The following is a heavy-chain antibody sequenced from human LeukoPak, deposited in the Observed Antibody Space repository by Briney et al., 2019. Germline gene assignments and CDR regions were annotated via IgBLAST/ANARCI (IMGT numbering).Heavy chain of an antibody. CDR1: GFTFSSYG. V-gene: IGHV3-33*01. CDR2: IWYDGSNK. D-gene: IGHD2-15*01. J-gene: IGHJ4*02. Sequence: GRSLRLSCAASGFTFSSYGMHWVRQAPGKGLEWVAVIWYDGSNKYYADSVKGRFTISRDNSKNTLYLQMNSLRAEDTAVYYCAGDCSGGSCPFDYWGQGTLVTVSS. CDR3: AGDCSGGSCPFDY.